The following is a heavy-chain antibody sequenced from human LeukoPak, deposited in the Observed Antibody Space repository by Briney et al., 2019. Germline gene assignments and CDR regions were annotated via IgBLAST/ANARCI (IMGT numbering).Heavy chain of an antibody. CDR3: ARAHITMIVELDAH. CDR2: INPNSGGT. D-gene: IGHD3-22*01. J-gene: IGHJ4*02. Sequence: ASVKVSCKASGYTFTGYYMHWVRQAPGQGLEWMGWINPNSGGTNYAQKFQGRVTMTRDTSISTAHMELSRLRSDDTAVYYCARAHITMIVELDAHWGQGTLVTVSS. V-gene: IGHV1-2*02. CDR1: GYTFTGYY.